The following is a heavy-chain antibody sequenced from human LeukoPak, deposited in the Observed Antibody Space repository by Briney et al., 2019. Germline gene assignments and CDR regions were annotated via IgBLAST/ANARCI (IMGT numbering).Heavy chain of an antibody. CDR3: ARVSPWYYGMDV. J-gene: IGHJ6*02. V-gene: IGHV5-51*01. D-gene: IGHD5/OR15-5a*01. CDR1: GYSFTSYW. CDR2: IYPGDSDT. Sequence: KHGASLQISCQGSGYSFTSYWIGWMRQLPGKGLEWMGIIYPGDSDTRYSPSFQGQVTISADKSISTAYLQWSSLKASDTAMYYCARVSPWYYGMDVWGQGTTVTVSS.